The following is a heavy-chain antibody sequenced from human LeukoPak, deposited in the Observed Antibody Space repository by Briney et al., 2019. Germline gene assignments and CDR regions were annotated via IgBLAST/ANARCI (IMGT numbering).Heavy chain of an antibody. V-gene: IGHV1-8*01. D-gene: IGHD6-13*01. CDR3: ARVKQQLGRVFGY. J-gene: IGHJ4*02. Sequence: ASVKVSCKASGYTFTSYDINWVRQATGQGLEWMGWMNPNSGNTGYAQKLQGRVTMTRNTSISTAYMELSSLRSEDTAVYYCARVKQQLGRVFGYWGQGTLVTVSS. CDR2: MNPNSGNT. CDR1: GYTFTSYD.